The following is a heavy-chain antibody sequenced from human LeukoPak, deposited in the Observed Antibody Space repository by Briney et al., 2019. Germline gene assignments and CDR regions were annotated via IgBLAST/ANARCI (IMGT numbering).Heavy chain of an antibody. D-gene: IGHD3-16*01. Sequence: ASVKVSCKASGYTFTSYGISWVRQAPGQGLEWMGWISAYNGNTNHAQKLQGRVTMTTDTSTSTAYMELRSLRSDDTAVYYCARDRLRVLYRGESDYWGQGTLVTVSS. CDR2: ISAYNGNT. CDR3: ARDRLRVLYRGESDY. CDR1: GYTFTSYG. J-gene: IGHJ4*02. V-gene: IGHV1-18*01.